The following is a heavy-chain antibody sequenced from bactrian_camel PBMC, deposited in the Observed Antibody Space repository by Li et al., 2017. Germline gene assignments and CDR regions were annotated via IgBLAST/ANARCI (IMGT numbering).Heavy chain of an antibody. CDR3: TKETEWVGYHEFAVH. D-gene: IGHD5*01. Sequence: HVQLVESGGGSVQAGGSLNLSCVASGWTVTSHCMGWFRQVAGKEREGVACIGSTGAQFYADSVKGRFFISRDNAKNTLYLQLNSLKTEDMAMHYCTKETEWVGYHEFAVHWGQGTQVTVS. CDR1: GWTVTSHC. V-gene: IGHV3S57*01. J-gene: IGHJ4*01. CDR2: IGSTGAQ.